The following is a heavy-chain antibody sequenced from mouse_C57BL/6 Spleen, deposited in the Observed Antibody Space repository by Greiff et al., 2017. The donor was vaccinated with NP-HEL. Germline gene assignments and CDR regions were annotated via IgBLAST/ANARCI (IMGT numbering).Heavy chain of an antibody. CDR2: IYPGDGDT. Sequence: VQLQQSGAELVKPGASVKISCKASGYAFSSYWMNWVKQRPGKGLEWIGQIYPGDGDTNYNGNFKGKATLTADKSSSTAYMQLSSLTSEDSAVYFCARLGITTVVDWYFDVWGTGTTVTVSS. CDR3: ARLGITTVVDWYFDV. D-gene: IGHD1-1*01. V-gene: IGHV1-80*01. CDR1: GYAFSSYW. J-gene: IGHJ1*03.